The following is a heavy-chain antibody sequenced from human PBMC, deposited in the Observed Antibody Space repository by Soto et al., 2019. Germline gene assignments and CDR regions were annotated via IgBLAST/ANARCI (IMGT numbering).Heavy chain of an antibody. CDR1: GGSFSDFY. Sequence: KPSETLSLTCAVYGGSFSDFYWNCIRQPPGKGLEWIGEINHSGSTSYNPSLKSRVTISVDTSKNQISLKLTSVTAADTAVYYCARGPRVVLFVPPAQRDVFDIWGQGTIVT. CDR3: ARGPRVVLFVPPAQRDVFDI. CDR2: INHSGST. V-gene: IGHV4-34*01. J-gene: IGHJ3*02. D-gene: IGHD2-2*01.